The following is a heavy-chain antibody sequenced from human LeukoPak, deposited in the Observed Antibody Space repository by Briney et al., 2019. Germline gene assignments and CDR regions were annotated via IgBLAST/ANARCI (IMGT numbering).Heavy chain of an antibody. J-gene: IGHJ6*03. V-gene: IGHV1-8*01. CDR2: MNPNSGNT. CDR1: GYTFTSYD. CDR3: ARGRLERSYYYYYMDV. Sequence: ASVKVSCKASGYTFTSYDINWVRQATGQGLEWMGWMNPNSGNTGYAQKFQGRVTMTRNTSISTAYMELSSLRSEDTAVYCCARGRLERSYYYYYMDVWGKGTTVTVSS. D-gene: IGHD1-1*01.